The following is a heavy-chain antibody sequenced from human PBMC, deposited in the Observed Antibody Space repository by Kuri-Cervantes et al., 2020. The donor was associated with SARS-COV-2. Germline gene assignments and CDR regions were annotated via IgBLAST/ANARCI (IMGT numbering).Heavy chain of an antibody. CDR2: INPSGGST. V-gene: IGHV1-46*01. J-gene: IGHJ6*03. D-gene: IGHD3-3*01. Sequence: ASVKVSCKASGYTFTSYYMHWVRQAPGQGLEWMGIINPSGGSTSYAQKFQGRVTMTRNTSISTAYMELSSLRSEDTAVYYCARTLPRKRFLEWLPPGHYYYYMDVWGKGTTVTVSS. CDR1: GYTFTSYY. CDR3: ARTLPRKRFLEWLPPGHYYYYMDV.